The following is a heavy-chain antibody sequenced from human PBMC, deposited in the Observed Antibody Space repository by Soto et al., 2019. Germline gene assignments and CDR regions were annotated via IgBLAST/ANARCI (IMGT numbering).Heavy chain of an antibody. J-gene: IGHJ4*02. CDR3: AREDRIFKAPRGINDY. CDR1: GYTFTSYD. D-gene: IGHD2-15*01. V-gene: IGHV1-8*01. Sequence: ASVKVSCKASGYTFTSYDINWVRQATGQGHERMGWMNPNSSNTGYAQKFQGRDTMTRNTSISTAYMELSSLRSEDTAVYYCAREDRIFKAPRGINDYWGQGTLVTVSS. CDR2: MNPNSSNT.